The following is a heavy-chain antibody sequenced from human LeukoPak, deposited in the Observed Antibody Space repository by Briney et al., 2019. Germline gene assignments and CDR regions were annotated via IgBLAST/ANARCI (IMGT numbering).Heavy chain of an antibody. J-gene: IGHJ4*02. Sequence: GGSLRLSCAASGFSFDDYGMSWVRQAPGKGLEWVSGINWDGGSAAYADSVKGRFTISRDNAKNSLYLQMNSLRTEDTAFYYCARDRLAATGLFDYWGQGSLVTVSS. CDR1: GFSFDDYG. V-gene: IGHV3-20*04. CDR2: INWDGGSA. D-gene: IGHD6-13*01. CDR3: ARDRLAATGLFDY.